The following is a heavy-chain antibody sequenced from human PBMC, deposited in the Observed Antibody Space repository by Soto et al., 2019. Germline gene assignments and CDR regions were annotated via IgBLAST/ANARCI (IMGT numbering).Heavy chain of an antibody. Sequence: QVQLQESGPGLVKPSGTLSLTCAVSGGTISSSNWWSWVRQPPGEGLEWIGEIYHSGSTNYNPSPKSRVTISVDKSKNQFSLKLSSVTAADTAVYYCARRDLGIAAKFGYWGQGTLVTVSS. D-gene: IGHD6-25*01. CDR3: ARRDLGIAAKFGY. CDR1: GGTISSSNW. V-gene: IGHV4-4*02. J-gene: IGHJ4*02. CDR2: IYHSGST.